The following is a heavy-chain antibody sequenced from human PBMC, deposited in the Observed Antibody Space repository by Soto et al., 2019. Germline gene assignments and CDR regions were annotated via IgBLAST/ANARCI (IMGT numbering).Heavy chain of an antibody. Sequence: GGSLRLSCAASGFTFSSYAMSWVRQAPGKGLEWVSAISGSGGSTYYADSVKGRFIISRDNCKNMVDLQMSSLRADDTGVYHCARALYYGGKGSRLDFWGPGTPVTVSS. V-gene: IGHV3-23*01. D-gene: IGHD2-15*01. CDR1: GFTFSSYA. CDR2: ISGSGGST. J-gene: IGHJ4*02. CDR3: ARALYYGGKGSRLDF.